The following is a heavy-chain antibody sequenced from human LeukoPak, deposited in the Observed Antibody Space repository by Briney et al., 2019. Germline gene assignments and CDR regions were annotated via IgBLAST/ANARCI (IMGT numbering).Heavy chain of an antibody. CDR3: ARGMVGLGATAHFDY. CDR1: GYTFTSYG. Sequence: GASVKVSCKASGYTFTSYGISWVRQAPGQGLEWMGWISAYNGNTNYAQKLQGRVTMTTDTSTSTAYMELRSLRSDDTAVYYCARGMVGLGATAHFDYWGQGTLVTVSS. J-gene: IGHJ4*02. CDR2: ISAYNGNT. V-gene: IGHV1-18*01. D-gene: IGHD1-26*01.